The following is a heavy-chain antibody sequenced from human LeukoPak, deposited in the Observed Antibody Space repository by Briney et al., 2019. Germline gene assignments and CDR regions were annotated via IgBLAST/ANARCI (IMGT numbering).Heavy chain of an antibody. CDR1: GGSISSYY. Sequence: SETLSLTCTVSGGSISSYYWSWIRQPPGKGLEWIGYIYYSGSTNYNPSLKSRVTMSVDTSKNQFSLKLSSVTAADTAVYYCARAGRGTYCSGGSCYGYYYYYCMDVWGKGTTVTISS. D-gene: IGHD2-15*01. CDR2: IYYSGST. V-gene: IGHV4-59*01. CDR3: ARAGRGTYCSGGSCYGYYYYYCMDV. J-gene: IGHJ6*03.